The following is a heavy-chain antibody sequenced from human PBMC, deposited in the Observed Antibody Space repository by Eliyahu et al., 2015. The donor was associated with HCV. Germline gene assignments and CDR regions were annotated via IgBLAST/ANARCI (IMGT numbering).Heavy chain of an antibody. J-gene: IGHJ4*02. CDR2: VHYPGTT. D-gene: IGHD6-13*01. V-gene: IGHV4-39*01. CDR1: GASTTPYF. CDR3: ARQTTGAGQWSWDY. Sequence: QLQLQESGPGLVKPSETLPLTCAVSGASTTPYFWGWIRQPPGKGLXWIATVHYPGTTFYSPSLKSRATVFVDTSKNHFSLKLDSVTATDTALYYCARQTTGAGQWSWDYWGQGTLVTVSS.